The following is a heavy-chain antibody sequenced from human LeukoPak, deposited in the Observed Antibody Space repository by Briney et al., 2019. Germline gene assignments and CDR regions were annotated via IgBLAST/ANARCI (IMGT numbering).Heavy chain of an antibody. D-gene: IGHD3-9*01. V-gene: IGHV5-51*01. CDR2: IYPGDSDT. J-gene: IGHJ4*02. CDR1: GYSFTSYW. CDR3: ARGDTTGYYPYYFDF. Sequence: GESLKISCKGSGYSFTSYWIAWVRQMPGKGLEWMGIIYPGDSDTRYSPSFQGQVTISADKSFTTAYLQWSSLKASDTDMYYCARGDTTGYYPYYFDFWGQGTLVTVSS.